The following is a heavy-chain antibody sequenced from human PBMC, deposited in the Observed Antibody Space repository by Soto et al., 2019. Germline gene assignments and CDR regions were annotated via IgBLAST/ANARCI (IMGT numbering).Heavy chain of an antibody. CDR3: ASVRGGYYYAMDV. V-gene: IGHV4-4*02. CDR1: GCSIYNCNR. D-gene: IGHD3-10*02. CDR2: IYHSGST. J-gene: IGHJ6*02. Sequence: SGCSIYNCNRWSWVRQPPGKGLEWIGEIYHSGSTNYNPSLKSRVTISVDKSKNQFSLKLSSVTAADTAVYYCASVRGGYYYAMDVWGQGTTVTVS.